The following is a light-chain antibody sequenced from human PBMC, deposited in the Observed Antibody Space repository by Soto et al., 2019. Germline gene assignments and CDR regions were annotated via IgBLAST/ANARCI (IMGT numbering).Light chain of an antibody. V-gene: IGKV3-15*01. J-gene: IGKJ2*01. Sequence: EIVMKQSPASLSVSPGDGATLSCRASQSVASNVAWYQQKPGQGPRLLIHGASTRAVGVPARFSGSGSGTDFSLTIHSLQSEDFAVYYCQQYHNWPPQYTFGQGTKLQIK. CDR3: QQYHNWPPQYT. CDR1: QSVASN. CDR2: GAS.